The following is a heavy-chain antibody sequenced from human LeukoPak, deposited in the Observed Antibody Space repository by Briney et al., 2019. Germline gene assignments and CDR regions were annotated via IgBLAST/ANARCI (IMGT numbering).Heavy chain of an antibody. J-gene: IGHJ2*01. D-gene: IGHD3-9*01. Sequence: GGSLRLSCAASGFTFSNAWMSWVRQAPGKGLEWVGRIKSKTDGGTTDYAAPVKGRFTISRDDSKNTLHLQMNSLKTEDTAVYYCTIRYFDWGSRWYFDLWGRGTLVTVSS. V-gene: IGHV3-15*01. CDR2: IKSKTDGGTT. CDR3: TIRYFDWGSRWYFDL. CDR1: GFTFSNAW.